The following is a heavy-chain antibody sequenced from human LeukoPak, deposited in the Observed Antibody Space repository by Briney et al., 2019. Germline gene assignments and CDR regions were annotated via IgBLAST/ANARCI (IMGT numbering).Heavy chain of an antibody. CDR3: AKGLYDYALDV. J-gene: IGHJ6*02. V-gene: IGHV3-23*01. Sequence: GGSLRLSCAASGFTFRNYAMTWARQAPGKGLDWVALIGARNGRTDYADPVKGRFTISRDNFKNTLYLQMNSVRAEDTAIYYCAKGLYDYALDVWGQGTAVTVSS. CDR2: IGARNGRT. CDR1: GFTFRNYA.